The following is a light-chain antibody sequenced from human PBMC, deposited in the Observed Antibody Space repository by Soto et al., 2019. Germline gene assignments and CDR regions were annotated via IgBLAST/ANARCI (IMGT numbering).Light chain of an antibody. CDR2: DAS. CDR3: LQYDNLPPFT. V-gene: IGKV1-33*01. CDR1: QDISNY. Sequence: DIQMTQSPSSLSASVGDRVTITCQASQDISNYLNWYQQKPGKAPKLLIYDASNLETGVPSRFSGSGSGTDFIFTISSLQPEDIATYYCLQYDNLPPFTFGPGTTLDIK. J-gene: IGKJ3*01.